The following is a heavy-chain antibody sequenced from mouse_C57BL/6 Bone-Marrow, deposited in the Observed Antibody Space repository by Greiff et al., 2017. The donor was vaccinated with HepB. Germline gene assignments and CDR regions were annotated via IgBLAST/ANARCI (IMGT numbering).Heavy chain of an antibody. V-gene: IGHV1-64*01. J-gene: IGHJ2*01. Sequence: VQLQQPGAELVKPGASVKLSCKASGYTFTSYWMHWVKQRPGQGLEWIGMIHPNSGSTNYNEKFKSKATLTVDKSSSTAYMQLSSLTSEDSAVYYCARWGTTVVAWDYFDYWGQGTTLTVSS. CDR2: IHPNSGST. CDR1: GYTFTSYW. CDR3: ARWGTTVVAWDYFDY. D-gene: IGHD1-1*01.